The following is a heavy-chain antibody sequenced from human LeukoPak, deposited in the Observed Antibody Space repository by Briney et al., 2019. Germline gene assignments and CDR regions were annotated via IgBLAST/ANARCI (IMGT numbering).Heavy chain of an antibody. J-gene: IGHJ4*02. V-gene: IGHV1-18*01. Sequence: ASVKVSCKASGYTFTGYAISWVRQAPGQGLEWMGGVSAYNGNTNYAQNFQGRVTMTTDTSTSTAYMELRSLRSDDTAVYYCARVDLYYDSSGYSQAANDYWGQGTLVTVSS. CDR2: VSAYNGNT. CDR1: GYTFTGYA. D-gene: IGHD3-22*01. CDR3: ARVDLYYDSSGYSQAANDY.